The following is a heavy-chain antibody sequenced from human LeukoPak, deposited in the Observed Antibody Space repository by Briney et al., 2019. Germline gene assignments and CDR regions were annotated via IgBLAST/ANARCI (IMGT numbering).Heavy chain of an antibody. D-gene: IGHD3-16*01. CDR3: ARSPPPGTTAYGAVDY. CDR2: IYYSGRT. Sequence: SETLSLTCIVSGGSINGSSYYWGWIRGPPGKGLEWIGTIYYSGRTYYNPSLKSGVTISVDASKSQFSLKLSSVTAADTAVYYCARSPPPGTTAYGAVDYWGQGTLVTVSS. V-gene: IGHV4-39*01. J-gene: IGHJ4*02. CDR1: GGSINGSSYY.